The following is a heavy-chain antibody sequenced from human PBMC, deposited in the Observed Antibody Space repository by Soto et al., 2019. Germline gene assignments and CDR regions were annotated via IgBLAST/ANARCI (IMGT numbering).Heavy chain of an antibody. CDR3: ATSYGSGYRAFDC. Sequence: QVQLVQSGAEVKRPGSSVKVSCKASGDTFNFYSINWVRQAPGLGLEWMGRVNPILSMSNYAQRFQGRVTMTADKSTSTAYMELSGLRSEDTAIYYCATSYGSGYRAFDCCGQGALVTVSS. CDR1: GDTFNFYS. V-gene: IGHV1-69*04. D-gene: IGHD3-10*01. J-gene: IGHJ4*02. CDR2: VNPILSMS.